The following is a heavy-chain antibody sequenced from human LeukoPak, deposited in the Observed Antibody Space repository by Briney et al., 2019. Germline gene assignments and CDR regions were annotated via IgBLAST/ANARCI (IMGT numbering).Heavy chain of an antibody. CDR3: ARDHSYYYASSGPTGVDY. V-gene: IGHV1-69*04. CDR1: GGTFSSYA. CDR2: IIPILGIA. D-gene: IGHD3-22*01. Sequence: SVKVSCKASGGTFSSYAISWVRQAPGQGLEWMGRIIPILGIANYAQKFQGRVTITADKSTSTAYMELSSLGFEDTAVYYCARDHSYYYASSGPTGVDYWGQGTLVTVSS. J-gene: IGHJ4*02.